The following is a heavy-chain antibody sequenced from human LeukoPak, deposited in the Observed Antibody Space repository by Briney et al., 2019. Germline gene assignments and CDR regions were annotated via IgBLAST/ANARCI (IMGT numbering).Heavy chain of an antibody. CDR3: ARDSGSYLQPTDF. V-gene: IGHV3-23*01. CDR1: GFTFSSYA. Sequence: PGGSLRLSCAASGFTFSSYAMSWVRQAPGKGLEWVSSVGLSSDRTYYADSVKGRFTVSRDNSKNTVYLQMNSLRADDTALYHCARDSGSYLQPTDFWGHGTLVTVSS. J-gene: IGHJ4*01. CDR2: VGLSSDRT. D-gene: IGHD1-26*01.